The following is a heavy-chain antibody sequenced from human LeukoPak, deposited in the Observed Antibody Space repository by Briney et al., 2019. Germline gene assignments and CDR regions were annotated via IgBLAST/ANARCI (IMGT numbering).Heavy chain of an antibody. J-gene: IGHJ4*02. CDR2: LYTSGST. CDR3: ARARNRNYYGSGGPDY. CDR1: GASVSSYS. Sequence: PSETLSLTCTISGASVSSYSWNWIRQPAGKGLEWIGRLYTSGSTNYNPSLKSRVTMSVDTSKNQFSLKLSSVTSADTAVYYCARARNRNYYGSGGPDYWGQGTLVTVSS. V-gene: IGHV4-4*07. D-gene: IGHD3-10*01.